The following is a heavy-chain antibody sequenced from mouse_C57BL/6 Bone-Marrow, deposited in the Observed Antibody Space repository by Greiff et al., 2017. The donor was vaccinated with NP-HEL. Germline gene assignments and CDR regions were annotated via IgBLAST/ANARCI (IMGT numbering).Heavy chain of an antibody. J-gene: IGHJ4*01. CDR2: IDPSDSYT. V-gene: IGHV1-69*01. CDR1: GYTFTSYW. Sequence: VQLQQPGAELVMPGASVKLSCKASGYTFTSYWMHWVKQRPGQGLEWIGEIDPSDSYTNYNQKFKGKSTLTVDKSSSTAYMQLSSLTSEDSAVYYSARWYYGSSLYYAMDYWGQGTSVTVSS. CDR3: ARWYYGSSLYYAMDY. D-gene: IGHD1-1*01.